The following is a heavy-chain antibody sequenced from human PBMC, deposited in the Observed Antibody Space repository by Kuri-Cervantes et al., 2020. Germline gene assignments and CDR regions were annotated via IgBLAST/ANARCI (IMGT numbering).Heavy chain of an antibody. Sequence: SVKVSCKASGGTFSSYAISWVRQAPGQGLEWMGGIIPIFGTANYAQKFQGRVTITADESTSTAYMELSSLRSEDTAVYYCAKSGYCSSTSCQHPFYFDYWGQGTLVTVSS. CDR1: GGTFSSYA. CDR3: AKSGYCSSTSCQHPFYFDY. D-gene: IGHD2-2*01. V-gene: IGHV1-69*13. J-gene: IGHJ4*02. CDR2: IIPIFGTA.